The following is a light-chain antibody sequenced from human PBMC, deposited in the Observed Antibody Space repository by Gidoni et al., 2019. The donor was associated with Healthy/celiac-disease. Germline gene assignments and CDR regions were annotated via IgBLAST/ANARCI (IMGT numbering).Light chain of an antibody. J-gene: IGKJ1*01. CDR2: AAS. CDR1: QSISSY. Sequence: DIQMTQSPSSLSASVGDRVTITCRASQSISSYLNWYQQKPGKAPKLLIYAASSLQSGVPSRFSGSGSGTDFTLNISSLQPEDFATYYCQQRYSTRTFGQGTKVEIK. CDR3: QQRYSTRT. V-gene: IGKV1-39*01.